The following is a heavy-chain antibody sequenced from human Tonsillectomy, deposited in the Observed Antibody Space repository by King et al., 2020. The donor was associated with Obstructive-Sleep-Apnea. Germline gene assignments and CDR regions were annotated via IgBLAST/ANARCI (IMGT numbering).Heavy chain of an antibody. V-gene: IGHV3-48*04. D-gene: IGHD6-6*01. Sequence: VQLVESGGGLVQPGGSLRLSCAASGFTFSSYSMKWVRQAPGKGLEWVSYIISSSSTIYYSDSVKGRFTISRDNAKNSLYLQMNSLIAEDTAVYYCARDKMQKYSSSSQDAFDIWGQGTMVTVSS. CDR3: ARDKMQKYSSSSQDAFDI. J-gene: IGHJ3*02. CDR2: IISSSSTI. CDR1: GFTFSSYS.